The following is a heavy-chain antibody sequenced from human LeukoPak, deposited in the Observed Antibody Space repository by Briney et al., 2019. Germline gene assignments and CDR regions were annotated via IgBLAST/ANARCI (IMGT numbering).Heavy chain of an antibody. CDR3: ARHTLWRFDY. J-gene: IGHJ4*02. CDR1: GFTFTSYW. Sequence: PGGSLRLSCAAYGFTFTSYWLTWVRQAPGKGLEWVANINQDGGTEYYVDSVRGRFTIPRDNAKNLVYLQINSLRAEDTAVYFCARHTLWRFDYWGQGALVTVSS. V-gene: IGHV3-7*01. D-gene: IGHD1-1*01. CDR2: INQDGGTE.